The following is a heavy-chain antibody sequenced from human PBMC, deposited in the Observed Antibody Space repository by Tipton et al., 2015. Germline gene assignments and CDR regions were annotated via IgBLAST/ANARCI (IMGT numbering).Heavy chain of an antibody. Sequence: TLSLTCTVSGGSISSYYWNWIRQPPGKGLEWIGYIYYSGSTNYNPSLKSRVTISVDTSKNQFSLKLSSVTAADTAIYYCARASPVAARGHFDYWGQGTLVTVSS. CDR1: GGSISSYY. D-gene: IGHD3-10*01. CDR2: IYYSGST. J-gene: IGHJ4*02. CDR3: ARASPVAARGHFDY. V-gene: IGHV4-59*01.